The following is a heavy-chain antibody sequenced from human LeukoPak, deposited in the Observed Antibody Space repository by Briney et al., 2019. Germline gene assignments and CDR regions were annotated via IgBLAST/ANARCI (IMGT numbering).Heavy chain of an antibody. J-gene: IGHJ6*03. D-gene: IGHD3-16*01. Sequence: SETLSLTCTVSGGSISSGSYYWSWIRQPAGKGLEWIGRIYTSGSTNYNPSLKSRVTISVDTSKNQFSLKLSSVTAADTAVYYCARYKSLLGTIVRAVGGYYYYYMDVWGKGTTVTISS. CDR3: ARYKSLLGTIVRAVGGYYYYYMDV. V-gene: IGHV4-61*02. CDR1: GGSISSGSYY. CDR2: IYTSGST.